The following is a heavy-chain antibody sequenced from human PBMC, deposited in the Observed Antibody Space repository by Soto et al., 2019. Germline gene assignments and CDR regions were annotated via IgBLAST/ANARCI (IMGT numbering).Heavy chain of an antibody. D-gene: IGHD3-22*01. V-gene: IGHV4-61*01. CDR2: IYYSGST. CDR3: ARASSSGYPYYFDY. CDR1: GGSVSSGSYY. J-gene: IGHJ4*02. Sequence: PSETLSLTCTVSGGSVSSGSYYWSWIRQPPGKGLEWIGYIYYSGSTNYNPSLKSRVTISVDTSKNQFSLKLSSVTAADTAVYYCARASSSGYPYYFDYWGQGTLVTVSS.